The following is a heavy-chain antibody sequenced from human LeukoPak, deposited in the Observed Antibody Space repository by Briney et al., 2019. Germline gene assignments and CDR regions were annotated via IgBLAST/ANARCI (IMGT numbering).Heavy chain of an antibody. V-gene: IGHV4-34*01. CDR1: GGSFSGYY. J-gene: IGHJ4*02. CDR3: AGEALGSTSCLGY. CDR2: INHSGST. D-gene: IGHD2-2*01. Sequence: SETLSLTCAVYGGSFSGYYWSWIRQPPGKGLEWIGGINHSGSTNYNPSLKSRVTISVDTSKNQFSLKLSSVTAADTAVYYCAGEALGSTSCLGYWGQGTLVTVSS.